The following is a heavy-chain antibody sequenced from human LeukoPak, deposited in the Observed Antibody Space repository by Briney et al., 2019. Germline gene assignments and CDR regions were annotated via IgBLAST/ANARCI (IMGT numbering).Heavy chain of an antibody. CDR2: INHSGST. D-gene: IGHD6-19*01. CDR1: GGSFSGYY. V-gene: IGHV4-34*01. CDR3: ARRASVAGTWAFDI. Sequence: PSETLSFTCAVYGGSFSGYYWSWIRQPPGKGLEWIGEINHSGSTNYNPSLKSRVTISLDTSKNQFSLKLSSVTAADTAVYYCARRASVAGTWAFDIWGQGTMVTVSS. J-gene: IGHJ3*02.